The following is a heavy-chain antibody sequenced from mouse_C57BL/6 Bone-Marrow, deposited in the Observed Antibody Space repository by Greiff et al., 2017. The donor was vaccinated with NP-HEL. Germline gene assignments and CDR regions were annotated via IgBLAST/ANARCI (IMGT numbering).Heavy chain of an antibody. CDR2: INSDGGST. CDR3: ARLRAGYWYFDV. Sequence: EVQGVESGGGLVQPGESLKLSCESNEYEFPSHDMSWVRKTPEKRLELVAAINSDGGSTYYPDTMERRFIISRDNTKKTLYLPMSTRRSEDTALYYCARLRAGYWYFDVWGTGTTVTVSS. V-gene: IGHV5-2*01. D-gene: IGHD3-1*01. CDR1: EYEFPSHD. J-gene: IGHJ1*03.